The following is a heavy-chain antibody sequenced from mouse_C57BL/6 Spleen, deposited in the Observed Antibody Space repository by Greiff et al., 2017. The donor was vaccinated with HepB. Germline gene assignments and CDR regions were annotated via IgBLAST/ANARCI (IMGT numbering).Heavy chain of an antibody. CDR1: GYTFTDYE. D-gene: IGHD2-3*01. V-gene: IGHV1-15*01. CDR3: TRWGDDGYPR. CDR2: IDPETGGT. J-gene: IGHJ2*01. Sequence: QVQLQQSGAELVRPGASVTLSCKASGYTFTDYEMHWVKQTPVHGLEWIGAIDPETGGTAYNQKFKGKAILTADKSSSTAYMELRSLTSEDSAVYYCTRWGDDGYPRWGQGTTLTVSS.